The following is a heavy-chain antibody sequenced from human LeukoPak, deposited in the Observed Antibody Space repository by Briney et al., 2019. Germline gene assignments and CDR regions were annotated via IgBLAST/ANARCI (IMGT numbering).Heavy chain of an antibody. CDR3: AKGPLRTVYWYFDL. Sequence: GGSLRLSCAASGFTFSSYAMSWVRQAPGKGLEWVSAISGSGGSAYYADSVKGRFTISRDNSKNTLYLQMNSLRAEDTAVYYCAKGPLRTVYWYFDLRGRGTLVTVSS. D-gene: IGHD4-17*01. V-gene: IGHV3-23*01. CDR2: ISGSGGSA. J-gene: IGHJ2*01. CDR1: GFTFSSYA.